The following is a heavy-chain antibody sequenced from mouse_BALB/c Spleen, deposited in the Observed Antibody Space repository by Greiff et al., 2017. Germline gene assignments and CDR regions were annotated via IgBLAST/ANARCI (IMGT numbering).Heavy chain of an antibody. D-gene: IGHD2-3*01. V-gene: IGHV5-6*02. CDR2: ISSGGSYT. CDR1: GFTFSSYG. CDR3: ACIYDGFVDY. J-gene: IGHJ2*01. Sequence: DVMLVESGGDLVKPGGSLKLSCAASGFTFSSYGMSWVRQTPDKRLEWVATISSGGSYTYYPDSVKGRFTISRDNAKNTLYLQMSSLKSEDTAMYYCACIYDGFVDYWGQGTTLTVSS.